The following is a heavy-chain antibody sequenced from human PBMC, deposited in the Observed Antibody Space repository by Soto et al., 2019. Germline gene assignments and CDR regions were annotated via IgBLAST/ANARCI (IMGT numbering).Heavy chain of an antibody. CDR2: ICYSGST. CDR3: ARDALDQGCSSTSCGAMDI. Sequence: SETLSLSCTVSGGSISSSSYYWGWIRQPTGKGLEWVGSICYSGSTYSNPSPKRRVTITVDTSKNQFSLKLSSVTAADTAVYSCARDALDQGCSSTSCGAMDIWGQGTMVTVSS. V-gene: IGHV4-39*07. D-gene: IGHD2-2*01. J-gene: IGHJ3*02. CDR1: GGSISSSSYY.